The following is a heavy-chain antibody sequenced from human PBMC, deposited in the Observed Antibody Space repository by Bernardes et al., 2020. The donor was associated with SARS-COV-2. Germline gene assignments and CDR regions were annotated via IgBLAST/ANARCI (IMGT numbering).Heavy chain of an antibody. CDR3: ARWYDSSAYSWLDP. CDR1: GGSISSYY. J-gene: IGHJ5*02. D-gene: IGHD3-22*01. CDR2: IYDNGNT. Sequence: SETLSLTCTVSGGSISSYYWGWIRQSPGKGLEWIGHIYDNGNTNYNPSLESRVTISRDTSKNQFSLKLSSVTAADPAVYFCARWYDSSAYSWLDPWGQGTLVTVSS. V-gene: IGHV4-59*01.